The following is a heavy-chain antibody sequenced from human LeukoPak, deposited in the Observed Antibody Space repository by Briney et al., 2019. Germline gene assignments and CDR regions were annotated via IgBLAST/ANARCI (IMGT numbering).Heavy chain of an antibody. Sequence: SETLSLTCTVSDYSISSGYYWGWIRQPPGKGLEWIGSIYHSGSTYYNPSLKSRVTISVDTSKNQFSLRLSSVTAADTAVYYCARVTGYMIEDYFDYWGQGTVVTVSS. CDR1: DYSISSGYY. D-gene: IGHD3-22*01. J-gene: IGHJ4*02. CDR2: IYHSGST. V-gene: IGHV4-38-2*02. CDR3: ARVTGYMIEDYFDY.